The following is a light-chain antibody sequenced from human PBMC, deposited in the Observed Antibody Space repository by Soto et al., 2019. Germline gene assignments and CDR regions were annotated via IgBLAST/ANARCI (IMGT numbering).Light chain of an antibody. V-gene: IGLV2-11*01. CDR2: DVN. J-gene: IGLJ1*01. CDR3: CSYAGNYKYV. CDR1: SSDVGAYNF. Sequence: QSALTQPRSVSGSPGQSVTISCTGTSSDVGAYNFASWYQQHPGTAPKLMIHDVNKRPSGVPDRFSGSKSGNTASLTISGLKADDEADYYCCSYAGNYKYVFGTGTKVTXL.